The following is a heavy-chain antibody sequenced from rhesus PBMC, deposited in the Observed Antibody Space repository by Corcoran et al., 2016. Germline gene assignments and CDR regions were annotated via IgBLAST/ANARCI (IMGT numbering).Heavy chain of an antibody. CDR2: IYGSCGGT. CDR3: AGYYNIWTGYYHFDY. V-gene: IGHV4-106*01. Sequence: QVQLQESGPGLVKPSETLSLPCAVSGGSINDDDYWSWIRQPPGKGLEWIGNIYGSCGGTNYHPALKNRVTISIDTSKNHFSLKLNSVTAADTAVYYCAGYYNIWTGYYHFDYWGQGVLVTVSS. CDR1: GGSINDDDY. J-gene: IGHJ4*01. D-gene: IGHD3-3*01.